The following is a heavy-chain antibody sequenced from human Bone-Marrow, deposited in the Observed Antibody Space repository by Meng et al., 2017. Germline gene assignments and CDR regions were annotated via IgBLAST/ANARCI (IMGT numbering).Heavy chain of an antibody. CDR1: GGSISSSSYY. V-gene: IGHV4-39*01. Sequence: QLQLQESGPGLVKPSETLSLTCTVSGGSISSSSYYWGWIRQPPGKGLEWIGSIYYSGSIYYNPSLKSRVTISVDTSKNQFSLKLSSVAAADTAVYYCARQGFLEWLLYRGNWFDPWGQGTLVTVSS. J-gene: IGHJ5*02. D-gene: IGHD3-3*01. CDR2: IYYSGSI. CDR3: ARQGFLEWLLYRGNWFDP.